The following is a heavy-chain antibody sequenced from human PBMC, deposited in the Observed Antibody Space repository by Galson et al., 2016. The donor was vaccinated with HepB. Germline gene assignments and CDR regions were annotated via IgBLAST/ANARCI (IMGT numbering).Heavy chain of an antibody. Sequence: LSLSCAVSGFTFSNYNMNWVRQAPGKGPEWVSFISTSGDFRYYADSVKGRFTISRDNAKNSLYLQMNYLRVEDTALYYCARDPLRDDDQWGQGTLVTV. CDR1: GFTFSNYN. J-gene: IGHJ5*02. CDR2: ISTSGDFR. V-gene: IGHV3-21*01. CDR3: ARDPLRDDDQ.